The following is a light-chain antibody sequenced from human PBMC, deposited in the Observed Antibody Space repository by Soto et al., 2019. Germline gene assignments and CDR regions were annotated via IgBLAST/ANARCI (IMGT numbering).Light chain of an antibody. CDR2: AAS. Sequence: DIQMTQSPSSLSASVGDRVTITCRASQSISSYLNWYQQKPGKAPKLLIYAASSLQSGVPSRFSGSGSGTDFDLTISSLQPEDFATYYWQQSYSTPVTFGQGTKVEIK. CDR3: QQSYSTPVT. CDR1: QSISSY. J-gene: IGKJ1*01. V-gene: IGKV1-39*01.